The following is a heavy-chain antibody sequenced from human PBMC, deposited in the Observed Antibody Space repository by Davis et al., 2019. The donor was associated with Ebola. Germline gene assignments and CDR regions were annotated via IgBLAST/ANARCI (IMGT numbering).Heavy chain of an antibody. CDR3: ARIASSSSWYSLGY. D-gene: IGHD6-13*01. CDR2: IIPIFGTA. Sequence: SVKVSCKASGYTFTSYGISWVRQAPGQGLEWMGGIIPIFGTANYAQKFQGRVTITADESTSTAYMELSSLRSEDTAVYYCARIASSSSWYSLGYWGQGTLVTVSS. J-gene: IGHJ4*02. V-gene: IGHV1-69*13. CDR1: GYTFTSYG.